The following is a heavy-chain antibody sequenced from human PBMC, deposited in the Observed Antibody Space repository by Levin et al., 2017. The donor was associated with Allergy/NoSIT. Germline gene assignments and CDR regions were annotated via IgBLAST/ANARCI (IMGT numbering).Heavy chain of an antibody. Sequence: PSETLSLTCAVYGGSFSGYYWSWIRQPPGKGLEWIGEINHSGSTNYNPSLKSRVTISVDTSKNQFSLKLSSVTAADTAVYYCASRQQLVWVNDYWGQGTLVTVSS. J-gene: IGHJ4*02. CDR3: ASRQQLVWVNDY. CDR2: INHSGST. CDR1: GGSFSGYY. V-gene: IGHV4-34*01. D-gene: IGHD6-13*01.